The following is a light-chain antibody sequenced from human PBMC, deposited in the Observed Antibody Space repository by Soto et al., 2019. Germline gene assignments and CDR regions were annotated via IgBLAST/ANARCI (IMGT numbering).Light chain of an antibody. V-gene: IGLV2-14*01. CDR3: SSYSISTAYL. CDR1: SSDVGGYDY. J-gene: IGLJ1*01. CDR2: EVN. Sequence: QSVLTQPASVSGSPGQSITISCTGTSSDVGGYDYVSWYQLHPGKAPKLMVFEVNNRPSGVSYRFSGSKSGNTASLTISGLQAEDEADYFCSSYSISTAYLFGTGTSSPS.